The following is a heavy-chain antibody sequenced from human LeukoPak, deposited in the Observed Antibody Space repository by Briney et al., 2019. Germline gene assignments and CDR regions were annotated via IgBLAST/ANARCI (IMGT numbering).Heavy chain of an antibody. V-gene: IGHV4-59*01. CDR3: ARSEYDILTGYGPYDY. D-gene: IGHD3-9*01. CDR2: IYYSGST. J-gene: IGHJ4*02. CDR1: DGSISSYY. Sequence: SETLYLTCTGSDGSISSYYWSWSRQPPGKGLEWIGYIYYSGSTNYNPSLKSRVTISVETPKNQFSLKLSSVTAADTAVYYCARSEYDILTGYGPYDYWGQGTLVTVSS.